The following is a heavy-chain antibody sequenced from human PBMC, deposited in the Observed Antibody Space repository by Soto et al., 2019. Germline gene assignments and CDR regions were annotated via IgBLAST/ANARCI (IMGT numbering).Heavy chain of an antibody. CDR3: AADPSYYYDSSGYWAFDY. D-gene: IGHD3-22*01. CDR1: GFTFTSSA. V-gene: IGHV1-58*01. J-gene: IGHJ4*02. CDR2: IVVGSGNT. Sequence: ASVKVSCKASGFTFTSSAVQWVRQARGQRLEWIGWIVVGSGNTNYAQKFQERVTITRDMSTSTAYMELSSLRSEDTAVYYCAADPSYYYDSSGYWAFDYWGQGTLVTVSS.